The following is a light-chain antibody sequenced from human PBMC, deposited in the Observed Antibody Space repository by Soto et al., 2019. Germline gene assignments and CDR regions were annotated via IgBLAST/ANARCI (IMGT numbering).Light chain of an antibody. V-gene: IGLV2-11*01. CDR1: SSDVGNYIF. CDR3: CSYAGSHKGL. CDR2: DVS. J-gene: IGLJ1*01. Sequence: QSALRHPRSVSWSPGRSVTLSCAGTSSDVGNYIFVSWYQQYPGKAPKLLIYDVSRRPSGVPDRFSGSKSGNTASLTISGLQPEDEAEYYCCSYAGSHKGLFGTGTKVTVL.